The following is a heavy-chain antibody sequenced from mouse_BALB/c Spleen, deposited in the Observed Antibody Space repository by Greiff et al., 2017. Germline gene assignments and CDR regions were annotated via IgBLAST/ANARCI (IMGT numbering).Heavy chain of an antibody. CDR1: GYSFTGYN. V-gene: IGHV1S135*01. CDR2: IDPYNGGT. CDR3: AREAYGNNFDD. D-gene: IGHD2-1*01. Sequence: EVQLQQSGPELGKPGASVKISCKASGYSFTGYNMYWVKQSHRKSLEWIGYIDPYNGGTSYNQKSKGKATLTVDKSSSTAYMHLNSLTYEDSAIYYCAREAYGNNFDDWGKGTTLTVSS. J-gene: IGHJ2*01.